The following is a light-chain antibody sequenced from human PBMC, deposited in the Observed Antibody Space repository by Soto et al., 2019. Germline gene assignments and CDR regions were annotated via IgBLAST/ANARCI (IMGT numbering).Light chain of an antibody. CDR3: QQYNNWPQT. Sequence: TMMTHSPDTLSVSLWERATLSCRASQSLRSSLAWYQQKPGQAPRLLIYDASTRATGIPARFSGSGSGTDFTLTISGLQSEDFAVYYCQQYNNWPQTFGQGTKVDIK. CDR1: QSLRSS. CDR2: DAS. V-gene: IGKV3-15*01. J-gene: IGKJ1*01.